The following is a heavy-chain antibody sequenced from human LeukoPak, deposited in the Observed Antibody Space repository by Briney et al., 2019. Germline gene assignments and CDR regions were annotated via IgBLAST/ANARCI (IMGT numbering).Heavy chain of an antibody. D-gene: IGHD6-19*01. Sequence: SETLSLTCTVSGGSISSYYWSWIRQPPGKGLEWIGEINHSGSTNYNPSLKSRVTIPVDTSKNQFSLKLSSVTAADTAVYYCARGAAVAGSYWYFDLWGRGTLVTVSS. J-gene: IGHJ2*01. V-gene: IGHV4-34*01. CDR2: INHSGST. CDR1: GGSISSYY. CDR3: ARGAAVAGSYWYFDL.